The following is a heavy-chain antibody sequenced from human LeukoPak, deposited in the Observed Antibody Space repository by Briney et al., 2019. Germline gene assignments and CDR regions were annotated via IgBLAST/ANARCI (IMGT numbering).Heavy chain of an antibody. D-gene: IGHD1-26*01. V-gene: IGHV4-61*02. J-gene: IGHJ5*02. CDR2: IYTSGYT. Sequence: SETLSLTCTVSGGSISSGSYYWSWIRQPAGEGLEWIGRIYTSGYTNYSPSLKSRVTISVDTSKNQFSLKLSSVTAADTAVYYCAGGPGALDNWFDPWGQGTLVTVSS. CDR3: AGGPGALDNWFDP. CDR1: GGSISSGSYY.